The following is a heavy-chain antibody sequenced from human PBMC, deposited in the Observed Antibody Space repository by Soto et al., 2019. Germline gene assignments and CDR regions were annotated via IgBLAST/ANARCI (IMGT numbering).Heavy chain of an antibody. D-gene: IGHD6-13*01. CDR3: ARARAAAGTRGWFDP. V-gene: IGHV3-53*04. J-gene: IGHJ5*02. CDR1: GFTVSSNY. Sequence: EVQLVESGGGLVQPGGSLRLSCAASGFTVSSNYMSWVRQAPGKGLEWVSVIYSGGSTYYADSVKGRFTISRHNSKNPLYLQMNSLRAEDTAVYYCARARAAAGTRGWFDPWGQGTLVTVSS. CDR2: IYSGGST.